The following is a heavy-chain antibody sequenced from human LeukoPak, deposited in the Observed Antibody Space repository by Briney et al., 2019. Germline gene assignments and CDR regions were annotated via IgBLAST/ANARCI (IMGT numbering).Heavy chain of an antibody. D-gene: IGHD5-12*01. CDR1: GFTFSSYA. J-gene: IGHJ4*02. CDR3: AKGRGYSGYDQTRYFDY. Sequence: PGGSLRLSCAASGFTFSSYAMSWVRQAPGKGLEWVSAISGSGGSTYYADSVKGRFTISRDNSKNTLYLQMNSLRAEDTAVYYCAKGRGYSGYDQTRYFDYWGQGTLVTVSS. CDR2: ISGSGGST. V-gene: IGHV3-23*01.